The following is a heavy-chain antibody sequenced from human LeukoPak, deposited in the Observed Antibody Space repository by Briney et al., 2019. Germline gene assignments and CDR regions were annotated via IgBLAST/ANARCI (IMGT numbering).Heavy chain of an antibody. V-gene: IGHV3-74*01. CDR2: ISGDGSST. CDR3: ARALGDI. J-gene: IGHJ4*02. CDR1: GFTFSTYW. Sequence: GGSLRLSCAASGFTFSTYWMHWVRQAPGKGLVWVSRISGDGSSTSYGDSVKGRFTISRDNAKNTLYLQMNGLRVEDTAVYYCARALGDIRGQGTLVTVSS.